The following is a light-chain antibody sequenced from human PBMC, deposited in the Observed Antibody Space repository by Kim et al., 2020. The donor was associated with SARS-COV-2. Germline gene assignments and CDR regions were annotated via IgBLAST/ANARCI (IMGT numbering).Light chain of an antibody. CDR2: YDS. Sequence: SYELTQSPSVSVAPGKTARITCGGNNIGSKSVHWYQQKPGQAPVLVIYYDSDRPSGIPERFSGSNSGNTATLTISRVEAGDEADYYCQVWDSSSDHPGVVFGGGTKRTVL. CDR1: NIGSKS. CDR3: QVWDSSSDHPGVV. J-gene: IGLJ2*01. V-gene: IGLV3-21*04.